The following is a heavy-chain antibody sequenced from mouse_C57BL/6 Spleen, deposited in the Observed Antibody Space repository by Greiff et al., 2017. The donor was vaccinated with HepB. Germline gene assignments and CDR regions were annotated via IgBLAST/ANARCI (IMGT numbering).Heavy chain of an antibody. D-gene: IGHD2-5*01. Sequence: DVMLVESGGGLVKPGGSLKLSCAASGFTFSDYGMHWVRQAPEKGLEWVAYISSGSSTIYYADTVKGRFTISRDNAKNTLFLQMTSLRSEDTAMYYCARGAYYSNYQGFYYAMDYGGQGTSVTVSS. J-gene: IGHJ4*01. V-gene: IGHV5-17*01. CDR2: ISSGSSTI. CDR3: ARGAYYSNYQGFYYAMDY. CDR1: GFTFSDYG.